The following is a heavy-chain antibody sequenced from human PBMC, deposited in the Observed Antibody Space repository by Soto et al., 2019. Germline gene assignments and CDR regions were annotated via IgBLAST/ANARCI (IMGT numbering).Heavy chain of an antibody. J-gene: IGHJ4*02. Sequence: EVQLVESGGGLVKPGGSLRLSCAASGFTFSSYSMNWVRQAPGKGLEWVSSISSSSSYIYYADSVKGRFTISRDNAKNSLYRQMKSLRAEDTAVYYCARETGYSYGGFAYWGQGTLATVSS. CDR3: ARETGYSYGGFAY. V-gene: IGHV3-21*01. D-gene: IGHD5-18*01. CDR2: ISSSSSYI. CDR1: GFTFSSYS.